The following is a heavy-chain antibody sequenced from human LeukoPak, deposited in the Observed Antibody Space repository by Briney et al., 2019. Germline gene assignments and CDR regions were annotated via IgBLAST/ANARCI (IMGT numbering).Heavy chain of an antibody. D-gene: IGHD3-10*01. CDR3: ARGFGSGSYSDY. V-gene: IGHV3-74*01. CDR2: VNSDGSST. J-gene: IGHJ4*02. CDR1: GFTFSSYW. Sequence: GGSLRLSCGASGFTFSSYWMHCVRQAPGKGLVWVSRVNSDGSSTSYADSVKGRFTISRDNAKNTVYLQMNSLRAEDTAVYYCARGFGSGSYSDYWGQGTLVTVSS.